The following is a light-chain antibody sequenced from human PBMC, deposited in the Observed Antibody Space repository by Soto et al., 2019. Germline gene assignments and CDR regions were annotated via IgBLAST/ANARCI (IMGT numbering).Light chain of an antibody. CDR2: EVK. V-gene: IGLV2-8*01. Sequence: QSALTQPPSASGSPGQSVTVSCTGSSSDIGDYNFVSWYQQHPGKAPKLIIYEVKKRPSGVPDRFSASKSGNTASLTVSGLQAEDEADYYCGSYEGSNTYVFGTGTKLTVL. CDR3: GSYEGSNTYV. CDR1: SSDIGDYNF. J-gene: IGLJ1*01.